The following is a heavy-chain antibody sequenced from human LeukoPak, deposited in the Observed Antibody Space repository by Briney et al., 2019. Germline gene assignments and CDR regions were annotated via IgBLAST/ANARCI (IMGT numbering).Heavy chain of an antibody. J-gene: IGHJ4*02. V-gene: IGHV4-61*03. CDR3: ARSQNYYGSGDY. CDR2: IYYTGKT. Sequence: SETLSLTCTVSGDSVSNGNYYWSWLRQPPGKALEWIGYIYYTGKTYYSPSLEGRVTILVDTSRNHFSVKLSSVTAADTAVYYCARSQNYYGSGDYWSQGTLVTVSS. D-gene: IGHD3-10*01. CDR1: GDSVSNGNYY.